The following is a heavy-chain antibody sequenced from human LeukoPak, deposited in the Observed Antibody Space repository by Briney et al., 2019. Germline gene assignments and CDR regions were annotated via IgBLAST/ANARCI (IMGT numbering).Heavy chain of an antibody. CDR2: ISSSSSYI. Sequence: GGSLRLSCAASGFTFSSYSMNWVRQAPGKGLEWVSSISSSSSYIYYADSVKGRFTISRDNAKNSLYLQMNSLRAEDTAVYYCARDVNISDWYGDYWGQGTLVTVSS. CDR3: ARDVNISDWYGDY. V-gene: IGHV3-21*01. J-gene: IGHJ4*02. D-gene: IGHD6-19*01. CDR1: GFTFSSYS.